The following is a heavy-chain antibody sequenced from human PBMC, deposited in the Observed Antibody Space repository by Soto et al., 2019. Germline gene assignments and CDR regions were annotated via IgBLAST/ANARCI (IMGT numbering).Heavy chain of an antibody. J-gene: IGHJ4*02. D-gene: IGHD6-19*01. Sequence: QVQLVESGGCVVHPGRSLRLSCAASGFTFTTYGMHWVRQAPGKGLEWVAIIWYDGSYKYYADSVKGRFTISRDISNNTLYLQMNSLRDEDTAVYYCARGSSSGWYYFFFDYWGQGTLVTVSS. CDR2: IWYDGSYK. V-gene: IGHV3-33*01. CDR3: ARGSSSGWYYFFFDY. CDR1: GFTFTTYG.